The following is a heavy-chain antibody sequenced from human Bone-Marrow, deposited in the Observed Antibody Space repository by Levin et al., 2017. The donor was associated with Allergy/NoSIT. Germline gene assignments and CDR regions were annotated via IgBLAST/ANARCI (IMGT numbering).Heavy chain of an antibody. J-gene: IGHJ5*02. CDR1: GGTFGSHE. Sequence: SVKVSCKASGGTFGSHEINWVRQAPGQGLEWMGAIVPMFGTANYAQKFQGGVTITADDSTNTAVMQLSNLRSEDTAISYCASDCLSLGRGRIWCSWGQGTRIAVSS. CDR2: IVPMFGTA. CDR3: ASDCLSLGRGRIWCS. D-gene: IGHD4/OR15-4a*01. V-gene: IGHV1-69*13.